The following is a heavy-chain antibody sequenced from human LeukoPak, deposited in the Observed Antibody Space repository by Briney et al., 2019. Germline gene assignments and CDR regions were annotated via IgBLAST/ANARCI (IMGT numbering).Heavy chain of an antibody. CDR3: AKDPLSAPYYDFWSGYPH. D-gene: IGHD3-3*01. J-gene: IGHJ1*01. Sequence: GGSLRLSCAASGFTFSSYSMNWVRQAPGKGLEWVSSISSSSSYIYYADSVKGRFTISRDNAKNSLYLQMNSLRAEDTAVYYCAKDPLSAPYYDFWSGYPHWGQGTLVTVSS. CDR2: ISSSSSYI. CDR1: GFTFSSYS. V-gene: IGHV3-21*04.